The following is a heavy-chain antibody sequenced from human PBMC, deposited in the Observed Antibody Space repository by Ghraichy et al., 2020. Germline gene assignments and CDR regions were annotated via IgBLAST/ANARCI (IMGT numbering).Heavy chain of an antibody. V-gene: IGHV3-21*01. CDR1: GFTFSTYS. J-gene: IGHJ5*02. Sequence: GESLNISCAASGFTFSTYSMTWVRQAPGKGLEWVSSISSSSSYIYYADSVKGRFTISRDNAKNSLYLQMNSLRAEDMAVYYCARGPYSSGWYNWFDPWGQGTLVTVSS. CDR3: ARGPYSSGWYNWFDP. D-gene: IGHD6-19*01. CDR2: ISSSSSYI.